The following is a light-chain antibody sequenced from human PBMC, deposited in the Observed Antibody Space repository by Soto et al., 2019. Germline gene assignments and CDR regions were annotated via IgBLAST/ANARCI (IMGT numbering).Light chain of an antibody. Sequence: EIVLTQSPATLSLSPWERATLSFRASQSVSSYLAWYQQKPGQAPRLLIYDASNRATGIPARFSGSGSGTDFTLTISSLEPEDFVVYYCQQRSNWPLTFGGGTKVDIK. CDR2: DAS. CDR1: QSVSSY. CDR3: QQRSNWPLT. V-gene: IGKV3-11*01. J-gene: IGKJ4*01.